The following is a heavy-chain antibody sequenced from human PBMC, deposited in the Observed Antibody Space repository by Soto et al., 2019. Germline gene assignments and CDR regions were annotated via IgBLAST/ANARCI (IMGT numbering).Heavy chain of an antibody. D-gene: IGHD3-9*01. CDR2: INHSGST. Sequence: TSETLSLTCAVYGGSFSGYYWSWIRQPPGKGLEWIGEINHSGSTNYNPSLKSRVTISVDTSKNQFSLKLSSVTAADTAVYYCARRRVLRYFDWHTFDYWGQGTLVTVSS. CDR3: ARRRVLRYFDWHTFDY. V-gene: IGHV4-34*01. CDR1: GGSFSGYY. J-gene: IGHJ4*02.